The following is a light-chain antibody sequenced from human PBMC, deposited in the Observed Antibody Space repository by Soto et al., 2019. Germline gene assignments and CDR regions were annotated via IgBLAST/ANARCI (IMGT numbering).Light chain of an antibody. CDR2: AAS. Sequence: DIQMTQSPSSLSASVGDRVAITCRASESISSYLNWYQQKPGKAPKLLIFAASSLQSGVPSRFSGSRSGPDVTLTISSLQPEDFATYYCQQTYTTPEITFGQGTRLEIK. CDR1: ESISSY. V-gene: IGKV1-39*01. J-gene: IGKJ5*01. CDR3: QQTYTTPEIT.